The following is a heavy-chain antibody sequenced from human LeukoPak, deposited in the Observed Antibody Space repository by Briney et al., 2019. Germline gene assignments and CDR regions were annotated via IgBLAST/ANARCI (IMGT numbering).Heavy chain of an antibody. D-gene: IGHD3-10*01. CDR1: GFTFSTYT. Sequence: PGGSLRLSCAASGFTFSTYTMAWVRQPPGGGPEWVSGIGGDGGGGTYYADSVRGRFAISRDNSKSTLYLQMNSLRVEDTAVYYCLKDFGRNLGGPGYWGRGTLVTVSP. V-gene: IGHV3-23*01. CDR2: IGGDGGGGT. J-gene: IGHJ4*02. CDR3: LKDFGRNLGGPGY.